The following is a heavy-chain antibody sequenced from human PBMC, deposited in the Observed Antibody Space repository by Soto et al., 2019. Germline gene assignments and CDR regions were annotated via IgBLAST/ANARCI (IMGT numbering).Heavy chain of an antibody. Sequence: EVQLAESGGGXXXXGGXXXXXCAASXXXXXXXAMDXXXXAXGKGLEYVSGISSNGVGTYYANSVQGRFTISRDNSKNTVYLQMGSLRPEDMAVYYCARRARPDFYYMDVWGKGTTVTVS. V-gene: IGHV3-64*01. CDR2: ISSNGVGT. D-gene: IGHD6-6*01. CDR1: XXXXXXXA. J-gene: IGHJ6*03. CDR3: ARRARPDFYYMDV.